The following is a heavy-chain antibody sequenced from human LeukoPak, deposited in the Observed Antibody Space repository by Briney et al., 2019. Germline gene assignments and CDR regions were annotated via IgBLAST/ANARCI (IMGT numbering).Heavy chain of an antibody. J-gene: IGHJ4*02. V-gene: IGHV4-34*01. Sequence: SETLSLTCAVDGWSFGGYYWSWIRQPPGKGLEWIAEINHSGNTNYNPSLKSRVTISVDTSKNQFSLNLISLTAAGTAVYYCESVGCSVGTCYSRDFDFWGQGNLVTVSS. D-gene: IGHD2-15*01. CDR2: INHSGNT. CDR3: ESVGCSVGTCYSRDFDF. CDR1: GWSFGGYY.